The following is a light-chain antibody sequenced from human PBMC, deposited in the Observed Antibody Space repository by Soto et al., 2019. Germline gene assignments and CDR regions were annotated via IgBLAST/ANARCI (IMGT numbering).Light chain of an antibody. Sequence: QSVLTQPASVSGSPGQSITICCTGTSSDVGGYNYVSWYQQHPGKAPKLMIYDVSNRPSGVSNRFSGSKSGNTASLTISGLQAEDEADYYCSSYTSSSTYVVFGVGTKLTVL. J-gene: IGLJ2*01. CDR3: SSYTSSSTYVV. CDR2: DVS. CDR1: SSDVGGYNY. V-gene: IGLV2-14*01.